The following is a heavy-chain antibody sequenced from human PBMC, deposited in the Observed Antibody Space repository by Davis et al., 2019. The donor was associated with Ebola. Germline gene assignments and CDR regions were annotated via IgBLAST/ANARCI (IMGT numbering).Heavy chain of an antibody. CDR2: LNPSGRST. CDR1: GYTFTSYY. CDR3: AAGYRSSWYHHLGLDRTYYYYYSMDV. D-gene: IGHD6-13*01. Sequence: APSVYVPCTASGYTFTSYYLHWVRQAPGQGLERMGILNPSGRSTSYAQKFQGRVTMTRDTSTSTVYMELSSLRSEDTAVYYCAAGYRSSWYHHLGLDRTYYYYYSMDVWGQGTTVTVSS. V-gene: IGHV1-46*01. J-gene: IGHJ6*02.